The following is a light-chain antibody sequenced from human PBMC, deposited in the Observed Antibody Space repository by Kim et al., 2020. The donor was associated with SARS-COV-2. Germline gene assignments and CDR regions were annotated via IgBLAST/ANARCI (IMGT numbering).Light chain of an antibody. CDR2: SND. CDR3: AVWDDSLSGFLV. J-gene: IGLJ2*01. CDR1: TSNIGKNT. Sequence: QSVLTQSPSASGTPGQRVTISCSGSTSNIGKNTVNWFQQLLGTAPKLLIFSNDQRPPGVPDRFSGSRSGTSASLAISGLRSEDEAEYYCAVWDDSLSGFLVFGGGTQLTVL. V-gene: IGLV1-44*01.